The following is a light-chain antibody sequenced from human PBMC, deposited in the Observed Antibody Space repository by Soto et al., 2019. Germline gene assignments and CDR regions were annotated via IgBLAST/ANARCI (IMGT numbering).Light chain of an antibody. J-gene: IGKJ1*01. V-gene: IGKV3-15*01. CDR3: QQYNNWPRT. Sequence: EIVMTQSPATLSASPGERATLSCRASQSVSSNLAWYQQKPGQAPRLLIYGASTRATGIPARFSGSGSGTEFTLTISSLQSEDFADYYCQQYNNWPRTFGQGTKVEIK. CDR2: GAS. CDR1: QSVSSN.